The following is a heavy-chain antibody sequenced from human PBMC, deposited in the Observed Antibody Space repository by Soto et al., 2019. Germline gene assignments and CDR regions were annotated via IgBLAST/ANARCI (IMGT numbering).Heavy chain of an antibody. Sequence: SETLSLTCTVSGGSISSGGYYWTWIRQHPGKGLEWIGYIYYSGSTYYNPSLKSRVTISADTSKKQFSLKLSSVTAADTAVYYCARGPTGSNWFDPRGQGTLVTVSS. CDR3: ARGPTGSNWFDP. J-gene: IGHJ5*02. CDR2: IYYSGST. V-gene: IGHV4-31*03. D-gene: IGHD1-1*01. CDR1: GGSISSGGYY.